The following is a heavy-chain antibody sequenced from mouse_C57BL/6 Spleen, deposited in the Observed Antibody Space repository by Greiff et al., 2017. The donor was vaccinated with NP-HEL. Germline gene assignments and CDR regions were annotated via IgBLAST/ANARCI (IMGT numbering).Heavy chain of an antibody. V-gene: IGHV1-22*01. Sequence: SGPELVKPGASVKMSCKASGYTFTDYNMHWVKQSHGKSLEWIGYINPNNGGTSYNQKFKGKATLTVNKSSSTAYMELRSLTSEDSAVYYGAREYYGSSLYAMDYWGQGTSVTVSS. J-gene: IGHJ4*01. CDR3: AREYYGSSLYAMDY. D-gene: IGHD1-1*01. CDR2: INPNNGGT. CDR1: GYTFTDYN.